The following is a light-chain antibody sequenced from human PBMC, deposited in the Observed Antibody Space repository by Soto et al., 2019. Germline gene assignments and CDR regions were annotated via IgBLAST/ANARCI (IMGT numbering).Light chain of an antibody. CDR1: QSVSSY. CDR3: QQRSNWPPMYT. V-gene: IGKV3-11*01. Sequence: EIVLTQSPATLSLSPGERATLSCRASQSVSSYLAWYQHKPGQAPRLLIYDASNRATGIPARFSGSGSGTDFPLTISSLEPEDFAVYYCQQRSNWPPMYTFGQGTKLEIK. CDR2: DAS. J-gene: IGKJ2*01.